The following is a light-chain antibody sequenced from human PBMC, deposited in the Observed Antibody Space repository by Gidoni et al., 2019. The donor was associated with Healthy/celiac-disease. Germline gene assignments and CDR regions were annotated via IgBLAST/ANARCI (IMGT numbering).Light chain of an antibody. J-gene: IGLJ2*01. CDR3: QAWDSSTAGVV. CDR1: KWGDKY. CDR2: QDS. Sequence: SYELTQPPSGSGAPGQTASITCSGYKWGDKYACWYQQKPGQSPVLVIYQDSKRPSGIPERFSGSNSGNTATLTISGTQAMDEADYYCQAWDSSTAGVVFGGGTKLTV. V-gene: IGLV3-1*01.